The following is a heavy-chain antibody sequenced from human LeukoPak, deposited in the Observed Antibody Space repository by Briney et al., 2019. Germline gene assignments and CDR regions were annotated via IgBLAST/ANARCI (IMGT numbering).Heavy chain of an antibody. CDR3: AKDGQVEQQLYYFDY. Sequence: GGSLRLSCAASGFTFSSYAMSWVRQAPGKGLEWVSTISASGGNTFYADSVKGRFTISRDNSKNTLHLQMNSLRAEDTAVYYCAKDGQVEQQLYYFDYWGQGALVTVSS. CDR1: GFTFSSYA. CDR2: ISASGGNT. D-gene: IGHD6-13*01. V-gene: IGHV3-23*01. J-gene: IGHJ4*02.